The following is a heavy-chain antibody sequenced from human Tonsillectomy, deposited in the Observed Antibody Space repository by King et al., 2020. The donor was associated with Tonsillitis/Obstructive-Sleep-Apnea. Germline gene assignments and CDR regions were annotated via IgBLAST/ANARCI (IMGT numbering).Heavy chain of an antibody. D-gene: IGHD3-3*01. J-gene: IGHJ6*02. CDR1: GFTFSSYA. CDR2: ISSNGGST. CDR3: ARATSLGGYDFWSCYLGYYYYGMDV. V-gene: IGHV3-64*01. Sequence: QLVQSGGGLVQPGGSLRLSCAASGFTFSSYAMHWVRQAPGKGLEYVSAISSNGGSTYYANYVKGRFTISRDNSKNTLYLQMGSLRAEDMAVYYCARATSLGGYDFWSCYLGYYYYGMDVWGQGTTVTVSS.